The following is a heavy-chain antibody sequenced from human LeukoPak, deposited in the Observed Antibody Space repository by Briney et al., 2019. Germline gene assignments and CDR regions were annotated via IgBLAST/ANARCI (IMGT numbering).Heavy chain of an antibody. CDR1: GFTFSDYW. Sequence: GGSLRLSCSASGFTFSDYWMVWVRQAPGKGLEWVANIRQDDSEKNYVDSVKGRFTISRDNAKFSLYLQMSSLRAEDTAVYYCATDRKVGTWDPRFNYWGQGTLVTVSS. V-gene: IGHV3-7*01. D-gene: IGHD4-23*01. CDR2: IRQDDSEK. CDR3: ATDRKVGTWDPRFNY. J-gene: IGHJ4*02.